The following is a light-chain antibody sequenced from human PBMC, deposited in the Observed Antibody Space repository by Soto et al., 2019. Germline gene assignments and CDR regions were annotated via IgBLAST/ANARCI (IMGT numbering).Light chain of an antibody. CDR1: SSNIGSNT. J-gene: IGLJ1*01. Sequence: QSVLTQPPSASGTPGQRVTISCSGSSSNIGSNTVNWFQHLPGTAPKLLIYINNQRPSGVPDRFSGSKSGTSAYLTICGLQSEDEADYYCAAWEDSLNGYVFGTGTKVTVL. CDR3: AAWEDSLNGYV. CDR2: INN. V-gene: IGLV1-44*01.